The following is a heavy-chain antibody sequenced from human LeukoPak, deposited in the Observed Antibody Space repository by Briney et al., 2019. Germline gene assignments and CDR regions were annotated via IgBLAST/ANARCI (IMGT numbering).Heavy chain of an antibody. CDR1: GFTFSSYG. D-gene: IGHD1-26*01. Sequence: PGGSLRLSCAASGFTFSSYGMHWVRQAPGKGLEWVAVIWYDGSNKCYADSVKGRFTISRDNSKNTLYLQMNSLRAEDTAVYYCARANSGSYFGAFDVDYWGQGTLVTVSS. J-gene: IGHJ4*02. CDR3: ARANSGSYFGAFDVDY. V-gene: IGHV3-33*01. CDR2: IWYDGSNK.